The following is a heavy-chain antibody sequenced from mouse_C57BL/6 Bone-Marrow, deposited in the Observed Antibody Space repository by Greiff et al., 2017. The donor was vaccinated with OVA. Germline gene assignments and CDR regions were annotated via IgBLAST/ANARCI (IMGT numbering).Heavy chain of an antibody. CDR3: ARTTTMVPFDY. CDR1: GYTFTSYW. CDR2: IDPSDSYT. V-gene: IGHV1-69*01. J-gene: IGHJ2*01. Sequence: QVQLQQPGAELVMPGASVKLSCKPSGYTFTSYWMHWVKQRPGQGLEWIGEIDPSDSYTNYNQKFKGKSTLTVDKSSSTAYMQLSSLTSEDSAVYYCARTTTMVPFDYWGQGTTLTVSS. D-gene: IGHD2-2*01.